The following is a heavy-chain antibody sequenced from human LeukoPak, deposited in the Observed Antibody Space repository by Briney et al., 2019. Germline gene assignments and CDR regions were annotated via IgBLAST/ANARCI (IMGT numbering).Heavy chain of an antibody. V-gene: IGHV4-39*07. J-gene: IGHJ6*03. CDR2: VSYSGTV. CDR1: GVSISSDDYF. CDR3: ARRGNWANYHHYYYMDV. Sequence: SETLSLTCTVSGVSISSDDYFWGWIRQSPGKGLEWIASVSYSGTVYYNPSLESRVTISVDTSKNQFSLKLTSVSAADTAVYYCARRGNWANYHHYYYMDVWGKGTTVTISS. D-gene: IGHD7-27*01.